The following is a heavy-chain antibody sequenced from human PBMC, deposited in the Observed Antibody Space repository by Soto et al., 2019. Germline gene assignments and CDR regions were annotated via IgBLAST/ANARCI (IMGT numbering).Heavy chain of an antibody. D-gene: IGHD2-15*01. CDR2: IYPGDSDT. V-gene: IGHV5-51*01. J-gene: IGHJ4*02. Sequence: GESLKISCKGSGYSFTSYWIGWVRQMPGKGLEWMGIIYPGDSDTRYSPSFQGQVTISADKSISTAYLQWSSLKASDTAMYYCARRHCSGGSCYSEYYFDYWGQGTLVTVSS. CDR3: ARRHCSGGSCYSEYYFDY. CDR1: GYSFTSYW.